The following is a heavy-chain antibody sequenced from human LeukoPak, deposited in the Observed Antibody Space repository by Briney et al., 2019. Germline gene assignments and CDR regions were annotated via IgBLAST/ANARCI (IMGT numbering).Heavy chain of an antibody. CDR3: ARDPGAYGDGCDY. CDR2: ISSYNDNT. J-gene: IGHJ4*02. CDR1: GYTFTSYY. D-gene: IGHD4-17*01. Sequence: ASVKVSCKASGYTFTSYYMYWVRQAPGQGPEWMGWISSYNDNTNYAQKFQGRVSMTTDTSTSTAYMELRSLRSDDTAMYYCARDPGAYGDGCDYWGQGTLVTVSS. V-gene: IGHV1-18*04.